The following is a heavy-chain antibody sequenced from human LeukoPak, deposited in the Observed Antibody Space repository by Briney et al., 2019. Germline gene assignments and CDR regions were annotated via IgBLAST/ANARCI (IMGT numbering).Heavy chain of an antibody. Sequence: PSETLSLTCTVSGXTISSYYGNWIPQPPGKRREWIGYIHYSGSTKYNPSLKSRVTISVDTSKNQFSLKLSSVTAADTAVYYCARWYSSGWAFDYWGQGSLVTVSS. CDR2: IHYSGST. CDR3: ARWYSSGWAFDY. D-gene: IGHD6-19*01. V-gene: IGHV4-59*08. J-gene: IGHJ4*02. CDR1: GXTISSYY.